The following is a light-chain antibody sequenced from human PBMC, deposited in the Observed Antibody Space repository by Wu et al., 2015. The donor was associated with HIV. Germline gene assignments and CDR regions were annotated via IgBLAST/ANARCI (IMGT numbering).Light chain of an antibody. J-gene: IGKJ5*01. Sequence: ETVLTQSPATLSFSPGETATLSCRASRSVNYALAWYQQISGQAPRLLIYDASNRAPGIPDRFSGSGSGTDFILTINSLEPEDSAIYYCQQHANWPLTFGQGTRLEYK. CDR2: DAS. CDR3: QQHANWPLT. V-gene: IGKV3-11*01. CDR1: RSVNYA.